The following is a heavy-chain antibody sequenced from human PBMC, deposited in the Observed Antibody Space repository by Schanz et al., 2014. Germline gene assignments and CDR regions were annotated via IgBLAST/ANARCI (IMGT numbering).Heavy chain of an antibody. V-gene: IGHV3-23*04. CDR2: ISGGGGTT. Sequence: EVQLVESGGGWVQPGGSLRLSCAASGFNFSDYAMCWVRQAPGKGLEWVSAISGGGGTTYYTDSVKGRFTISRDNSKSTLYLQMSSLRAEDTAVYYCAKSLESCPGGRCSRGYFDYWGQGTLVTVSS. CDR3: AKSLESCPGGRCSRGYFDY. D-gene: IGHD2-8*02. J-gene: IGHJ4*02. CDR1: GFNFSDYA.